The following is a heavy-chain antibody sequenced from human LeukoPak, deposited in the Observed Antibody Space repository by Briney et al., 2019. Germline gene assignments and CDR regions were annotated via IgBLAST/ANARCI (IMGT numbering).Heavy chain of an antibody. CDR2: ISVSGGST. D-gene: IGHD2-21*01. Sequence: GGSLRLSCATSGFTFSSYAMTWVRQAPGKGLQWVSTISVSGGSTYYADSVKGRFTISRDNSESTLSLQMNSLRAEDTAVYYCARSIFTFDYYDFYYMDVWGRGTTVTVSS. J-gene: IGHJ6*03. CDR3: ARSIFTFDYYDFYYMDV. V-gene: IGHV3-23*01. CDR1: GFTFSSYA.